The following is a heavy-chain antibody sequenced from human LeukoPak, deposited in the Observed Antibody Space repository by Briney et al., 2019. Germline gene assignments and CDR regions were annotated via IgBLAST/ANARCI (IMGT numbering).Heavy chain of an antibody. D-gene: IGHD6-13*01. CDR2: VRYDGSNK. V-gene: IGHV3-30*02. Sequence: GGSLRLSCVASGFTFSSYGMHWVRQAPGKGLEWVAFVRYDGSNKYYADSVKGRFTISRDNSKNTMYLQMNSLRVEDTAVYYCTKDRGSSWTFDYWAQGTLVTVSS. CDR1: GFTFSSYG. CDR3: TKDRGSSWTFDY. J-gene: IGHJ4*02.